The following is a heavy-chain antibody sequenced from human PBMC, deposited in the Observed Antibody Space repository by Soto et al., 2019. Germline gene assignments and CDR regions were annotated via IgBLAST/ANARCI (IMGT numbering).Heavy chain of an antibody. D-gene: IGHD2-15*01. J-gene: IGHJ4*02. CDR2: IWYDGSNK. V-gene: IGHV3-33*01. CDR1: GFTFSNYC. CDR3: ARTCSGGTCSFDY. Sequence: GGSLRLSCAASGFTFSNYCMHWVRQAPGKGLEWVAVIWYDGSNKYYADSVKGRFTISRDNSENTLYLQMNSLRAEDTAVYYCARTCSGGTCSFDYWGQGTLVTVSS.